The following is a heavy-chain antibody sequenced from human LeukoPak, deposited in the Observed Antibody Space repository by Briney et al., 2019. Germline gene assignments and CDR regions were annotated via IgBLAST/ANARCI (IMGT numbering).Heavy chain of an antibody. CDR3: ATLSGNYGSGSYYTVFDY. Sequence: SVEVSCKASGGTFSSYAISWVRQAPGQGLEWMGRIIPILGIANYAQKFQGRVTITADKSTSTAYMELSSLRSEDTAVYYCATLSGNYGSGSYYTVFDYWGQGTLVTVSS. V-gene: IGHV1-69*04. D-gene: IGHD3-10*01. CDR1: GGTFSSYA. J-gene: IGHJ4*02. CDR2: IIPILGIA.